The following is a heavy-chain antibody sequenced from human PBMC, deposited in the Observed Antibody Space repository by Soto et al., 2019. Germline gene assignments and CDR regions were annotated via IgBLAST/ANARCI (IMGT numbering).Heavy chain of an antibody. Sequence: PGGSLRLSCAASGFTFSSYAMHWVRQAPGKGLEWVAFIWYDGSNKYYADSVKGRFTISRDNSKNTLYLQMNSLRAEDTAVYYCARESGYTFDYWGQGTLVTVSS. CDR1: GFTFSSYA. D-gene: IGHD3-9*01. CDR3: ARESGYTFDY. V-gene: IGHV3-30*04. J-gene: IGHJ4*02. CDR2: IWYDGSNK.